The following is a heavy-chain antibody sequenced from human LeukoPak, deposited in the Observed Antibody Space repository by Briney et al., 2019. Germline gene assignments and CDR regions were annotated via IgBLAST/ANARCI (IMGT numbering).Heavy chain of an antibody. J-gene: IGHJ4*02. CDR1: GFSFSSIG. D-gene: IGHD2-2*01. CDR2: IWFDGSNK. CDR3: ARGCFICPSDC. Sequence: PGGSLRLSCAASGFSFSSIGMHWVRQAPGKGLEWVSGIWFDGSNKNYADSVKGRFTISRDNSKNTLYPQMNSLRADDTAVYYCARGCFICPSDCWGQGTLVTVSS. V-gene: IGHV3-33*01.